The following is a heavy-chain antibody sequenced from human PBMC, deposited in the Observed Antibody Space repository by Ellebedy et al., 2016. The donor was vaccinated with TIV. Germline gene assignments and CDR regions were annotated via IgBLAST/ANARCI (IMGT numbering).Heavy chain of an antibody. CDR3: ARENYSNNDYYYYYMDV. CDR1: GGSISSSSYY. V-gene: IGHV4-39*07. J-gene: IGHJ6*03. D-gene: IGHD1-7*01. Sequence: SETLSLTXTVSGGSISSSSYYWSWIRQPPGKGLEWIGEINHSGSTNYNPSLKSRVTISVDTSKNQFSLKLSSVTAADTAVYYCARENYSNNDYYYYYMDVWGKGTTVTVSS. CDR2: INHSGST.